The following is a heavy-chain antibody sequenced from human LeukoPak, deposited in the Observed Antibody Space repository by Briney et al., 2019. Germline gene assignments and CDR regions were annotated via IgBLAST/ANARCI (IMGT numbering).Heavy chain of an antibody. CDR2: ISSSSSYI. CDR3: AREVHHSWWDY. V-gene: IGHV3-21*01. Sequence: GGSLRLSCAASGFTFSSYSMNWVRQAPGKGLEWVSSISSSSSYIYYADSVEGRFTISRDNAKNSLYLQMNSLRAEDTAVYYCAREVHHSWWDYWGQGTLVTVSS. J-gene: IGHJ4*02. CDR1: GFTFSSYS. D-gene: IGHD6-13*01.